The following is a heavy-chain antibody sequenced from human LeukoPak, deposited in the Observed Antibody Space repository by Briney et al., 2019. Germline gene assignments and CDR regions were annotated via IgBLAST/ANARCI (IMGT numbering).Heavy chain of an antibody. D-gene: IGHD2-8*01. Sequence: PGGSLRLSCAASGFTFSSYWMHWVRQASGKGLVWVSHINSNGGDTKYADSVKGRFTISRDNAKNTLYLQMNSLRGDDTAVYYCASTRRYCTNGVCSWYFDLWGRGTLVTVSS. V-gene: IGHV3-74*03. J-gene: IGHJ2*01. CDR2: INSNGGDT. CDR1: GFTFSSYW. CDR3: ASTRRYCTNGVCSWYFDL.